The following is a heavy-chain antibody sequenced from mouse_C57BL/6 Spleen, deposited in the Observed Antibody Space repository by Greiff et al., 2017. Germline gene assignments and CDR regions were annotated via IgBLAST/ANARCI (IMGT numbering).Heavy chain of an antibody. CDR2: INPSTGGT. Sequence: VQLQQSGPELVKPGASVKISCKASGYSFTGYYMNWVKQSPEKSLEWIGEINPSTGGTTYNQKFKAKATLTVDKSSSTAYMQLQSLTSEDSAVXYCARSFYYDYDDYAMDYWGQGTSVTVSS. CDR1: GYSFTGYY. J-gene: IGHJ4*01. CDR3: ARSFYYDYDDYAMDY. D-gene: IGHD2-4*01. V-gene: IGHV1-42*01.